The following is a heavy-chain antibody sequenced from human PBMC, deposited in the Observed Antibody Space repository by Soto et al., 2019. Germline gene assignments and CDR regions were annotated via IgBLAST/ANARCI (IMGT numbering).Heavy chain of an antibody. Sequence: EVQLVESGGGLVQPGGSLRLSCAASGFTFSDYYMDWVRQGPGKGLERVGRTKNKANSYSTEYAAAVKGRFTISREVSKNSLYMHMNSVKTEDTAVYYCTRDMDCGVPPYWCAMDVGGQGTTVTVSS. V-gene: IGHV3-72*01. CDR1: GFTFSDYY. CDR2: TKNKANSYST. J-gene: IGHJ6*02. D-gene: IGHD2-8*02. CDR3: TRDMDCGVPPYWCAMDV.